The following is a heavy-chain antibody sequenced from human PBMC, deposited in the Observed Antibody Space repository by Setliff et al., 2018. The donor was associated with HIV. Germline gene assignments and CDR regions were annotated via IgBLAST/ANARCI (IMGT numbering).Heavy chain of an antibody. D-gene: IGHD3-22*01. V-gene: IGHV1-8*02. J-gene: IGHJ4*02. CDR1: GYTFTNYD. CDR3: ARALPLFYYDSSGFLDY. CDR2: MNPNSGRA. Sequence: ASVKVSCKASGYTFTNYDINWVRQSPGQGLEWLGWMNPNSGRAGSAQMFQGRLTMTRDTSTSTAYMELSSLTSDDTAIYYCARALPLFYYDSSGFLDYWGQGTLVTVSS.